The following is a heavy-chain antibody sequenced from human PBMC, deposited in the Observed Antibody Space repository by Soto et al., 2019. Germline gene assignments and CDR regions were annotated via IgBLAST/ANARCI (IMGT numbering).Heavy chain of an antibody. V-gene: IGHV3-74*01. D-gene: IGHD3-10*01. CDR2: IKGDGSRI. Sequence: EVQLVESGGGLVHPGGSLRDSCAASGFTFSDYWMHWVRQVPGKGLVWVSRIKGDGSRIDFADSVKGRFTISRDNAENTAYLQMSSLGAEDAAVYYWGRGAYHAYYIDYWGQGTLVTVAS. J-gene: IGHJ4*02. CDR3: GRGAYHAYYIDY. CDR1: GFTFSDYW.